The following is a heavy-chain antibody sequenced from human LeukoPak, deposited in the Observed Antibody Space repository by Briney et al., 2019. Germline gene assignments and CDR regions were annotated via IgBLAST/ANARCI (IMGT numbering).Heavy chain of an antibody. J-gene: IGHJ5*02. V-gene: IGHV3-74*01. CDR1: GFTISRYW. D-gene: IGHD2-2*01. CDR3: ARDLGSCTSTDCLNIWFDP. CDR2: INSDGSRT. Sequence: GGSLRLSCTASGFTISRYWMHWVRQAPGKGLVRVSRINSDGSRTNYADSVKGRFAISRDNAKNTLYLQINSLRAEDTAVYYCARDLGSCTSTDCLNIWFDPWGQGTLVTVSS.